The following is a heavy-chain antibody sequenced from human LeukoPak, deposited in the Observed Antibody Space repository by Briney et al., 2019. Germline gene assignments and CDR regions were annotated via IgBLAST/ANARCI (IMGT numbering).Heavy chain of an antibody. CDR3: ATRPTNRDGYNFGAFDI. Sequence: SQTLSLTCAVSGGSISSGGYSWSWIRQPPGKGLEWIGYIYHSGSTYYNPSLKSRVTILVDRSKNQFSLKLSSVTAADTAVYYCATRPTNRDGYNFGAFDIWGQGTMVTVSS. CDR2: IYHSGST. CDR1: GGSISSGGYS. D-gene: IGHD5-24*01. J-gene: IGHJ3*02. V-gene: IGHV4-30-2*01.